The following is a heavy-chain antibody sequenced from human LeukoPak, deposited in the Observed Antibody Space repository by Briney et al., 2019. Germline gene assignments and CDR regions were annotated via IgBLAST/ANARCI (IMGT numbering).Heavy chain of an antibody. CDR1: GLTFRDNR. Sequence: GGSLRLSCAVSGLTFRDNRMIWVRQAPEKRLEWVAVTADADDVIQYADSVKGRFTISTDNSKNTVYLQMNSLRAEDTALYFCANCIQRPRGMDVWGQGTMVTVSS. V-gene: IGHV3-23*01. D-gene: IGHD2-21*01. CDR3: ANCIQRPRGMDV. J-gene: IGHJ6*02. CDR2: TADADDVI.